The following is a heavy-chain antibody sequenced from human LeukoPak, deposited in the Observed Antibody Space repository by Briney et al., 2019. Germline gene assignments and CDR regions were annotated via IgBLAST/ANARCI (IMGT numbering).Heavy chain of an antibody. Sequence: GASVKVSCKASGGTFSSYAISWVRQAPGQGLEWMGGIIPIFGTANYAQKFQGRVTITADESTSTAYMELSSLGSEDTAVYYCARVHEYSSSWYGIWFDYWGQGTLVTVSS. D-gene: IGHD6-13*01. CDR2: IIPIFGTA. CDR1: GGTFSSYA. CDR3: ARVHEYSSSWYGIWFDY. J-gene: IGHJ4*02. V-gene: IGHV1-69*13.